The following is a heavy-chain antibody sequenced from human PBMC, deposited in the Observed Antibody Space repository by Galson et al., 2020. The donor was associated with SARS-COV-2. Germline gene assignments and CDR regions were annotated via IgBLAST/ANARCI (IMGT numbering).Heavy chain of an antibody. CDR1: GFIFSSYG. CDR2: ISTAGSNI. Sequence: GGSLRISCEASGFIFSSYGMYWVRQAPGKGLEWVSSISTAGSNIYYTDSVKGRFTISRDNPKNSLYLEMNSLRAEDTGVYYCARACGDYEAYDVFHSWGQARILTV. V-gene: IGHV3-21*01. CDR3: ARACGDYEAYDVFHS. J-gene: IGHJ3*02. D-gene: IGHD4-17*01.